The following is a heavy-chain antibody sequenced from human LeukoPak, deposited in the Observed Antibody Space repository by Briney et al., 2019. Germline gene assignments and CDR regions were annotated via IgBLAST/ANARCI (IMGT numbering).Heavy chain of an antibody. D-gene: IGHD3-10*01. CDR1: GGSISSSRYH. CDR3: ARGGRNIITMVRGAPGYYYGMDV. J-gene: IGHJ6*02. Sequence: PSETLSHTCTVSGGSISSSRYHWGWIRQSPGKGLEWIGSVSYSGSTYYNPSLKSRVTISVDTSKNQFSLKLSSVTAADTAVYYCARGGRNIITMVRGAPGYYYGMDVWGQGTTVTVSS. CDR2: VSYSGST. V-gene: IGHV4-39*01.